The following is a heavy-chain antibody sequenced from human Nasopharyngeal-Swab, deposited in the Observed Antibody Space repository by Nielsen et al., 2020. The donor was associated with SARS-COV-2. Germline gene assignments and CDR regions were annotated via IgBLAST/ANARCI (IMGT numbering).Heavy chain of an antibody. V-gene: IGHV1-24*01. D-gene: IGHD3-10*01. CDR1: GYTLTELS. J-gene: IGHJ6*02. Sequence: ASVKVSCKVSGYTLTELSMHWVRQAPGKGLGWMGGFDPEDGETIYAQKFQGRVTMTEDTSTDTAYMELSSLRSEDTAVYYCATDSPYGSGSYHYYYYYGMDVWGQGTTVTVSS. CDR3: ATDSPYGSGSYHYYYYYGMDV. CDR2: FDPEDGET.